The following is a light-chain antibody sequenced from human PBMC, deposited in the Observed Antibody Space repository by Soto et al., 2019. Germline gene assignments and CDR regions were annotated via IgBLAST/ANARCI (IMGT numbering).Light chain of an antibody. J-gene: IGLJ2*01. V-gene: IGLV2-8*01. Sequence: QSVLTQPPSASGSPGQSVTISCTGTSSDVGGHNYVSWYQQHPGKATKLMIYEVNKRPSGVPDRFSGSKSGNTASLTVSGLQAEDEADYYCSSYAGSNNLVFGGGTKVTVL. CDR1: SSDVGGHNY. CDR2: EVN. CDR3: SSYAGSNNLV.